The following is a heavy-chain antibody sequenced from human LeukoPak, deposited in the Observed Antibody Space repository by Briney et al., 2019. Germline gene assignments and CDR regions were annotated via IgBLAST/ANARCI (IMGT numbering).Heavy chain of an antibody. V-gene: IGHV4-59*01. J-gene: IGHJ4*02. CDR1: GGAITNYY. D-gene: IGHD6-13*01. CDR2: IYYTGST. Sequence: SETLSLTCGVSGGAITNYYWNWIRQAPGKGLEWLGYIYYTGSTTYNPSVKSRITISLDTSKKQISLKLRSVTAADTAVYYCARAGAAAALGRFDNWGQGILVTVSS. CDR3: ARAGAAAALGRFDN.